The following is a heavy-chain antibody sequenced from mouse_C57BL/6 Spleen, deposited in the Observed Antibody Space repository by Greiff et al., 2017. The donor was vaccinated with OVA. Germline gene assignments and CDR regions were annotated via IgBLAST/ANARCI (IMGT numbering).Heavy chain of an antibody. J-gene: IGHJ4*01. CDR1: GYSITSGYY. Sequence: EVKLVESGPGLVKPSQSLSLTCSVTGYSITSGYYWNWIRQFPGSKLEWMGYISYDGSNNYNPSLKNRISITRDTSKNQFFLKLNSVTTEDTATYYCARGNLLADYYAMDYWGQGTSVTVSS. CDR2: ISYDGSN. V-gene: IGHV3-6*01. D-gene: IGHD1-1*01. CDR3: ARGNLLADYYAMDY.